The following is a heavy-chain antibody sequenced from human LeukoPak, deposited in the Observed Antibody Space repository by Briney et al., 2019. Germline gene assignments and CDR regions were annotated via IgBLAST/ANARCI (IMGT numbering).Heavy chain of an antibody. CDR2: IYYTGST. J-gene: IGHJ4*02. CDR1: GASISRDF. Sequence: SETLSLTCSVYGASISRDFWSWIRQPPGKGLQWIGCIYYTGSTSYNPSLKSRVTISVDTSKNQFSLQLNSVTAADTAVYYCARTPPRYSSTWSLGYFDYWGQGTLVTVSS. V-gene: IGHV4-59*01. CDR3: ARTPPRYSSTWSLGYFDY. D-gene: IGHD6-13*01.